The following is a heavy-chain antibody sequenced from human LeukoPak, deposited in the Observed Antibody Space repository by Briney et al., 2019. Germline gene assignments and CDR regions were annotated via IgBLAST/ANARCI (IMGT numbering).Heavy chain of an antibody. Sequence: PSDPQSLICGLCGRSFSGCYWSWLRQPPGQRVERHGEINHGGSTNYSPSLKSRVTLSVDTSKNQFSLKQSPVTAEDPAVYYGARTESNSWYLFRSHYFYYGRQGTRITVSS. CDR2: INHGGST. CDR1: GRSFSGCY. CDR3: ARTESNSWYLFRSHYFYY. J-gene: IGHJ4*02. V-gene: IGHV4-34*01. D-gene: IGHD6-13*01.